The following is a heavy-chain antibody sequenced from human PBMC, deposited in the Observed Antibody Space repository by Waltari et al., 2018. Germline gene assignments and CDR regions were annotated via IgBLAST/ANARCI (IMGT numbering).Heavy chain of an antibody. CDR1: GGSISSSRYY. CDR2: IYYSGST. J-gene: IGHJ4*02. Sequence: QLQLQESGPGLVKPSETLSLTCTVSGGSISSSRYYWGWIRQPPGKGLEGIGSIYYSGSTYYNPSLKSRVTISGDTSKNQFSLKLSSVTAADTAVYYCARHDSSGDYWGQGTLVTVSS. CDR3: ARHDSSGDY. V-gene: IGHV4-39*01. D-gene: IGHD3-22*01.